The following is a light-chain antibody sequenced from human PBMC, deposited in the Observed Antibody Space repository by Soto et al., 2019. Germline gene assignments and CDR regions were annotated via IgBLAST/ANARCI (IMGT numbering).Light chain of an antibody. Sequence: AIRMTQSPSSFSASTGDRVTITCRASQGISSYLAWYQQKPGKAPKLLIYAASTLQSGVPSRFSGSGSGTDFTLTISCLQSEDIATYYCQQYNSAPRFTFGPGTKVDIK. CDR2: AAS. CDR3: QQYNSAPRFT. CDR1: QGISSY. J-gene: IGKJ3*01. V-gene: IGKV1-8*01.